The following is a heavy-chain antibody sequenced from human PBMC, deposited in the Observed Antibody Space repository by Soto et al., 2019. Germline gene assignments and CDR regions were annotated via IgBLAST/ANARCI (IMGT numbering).Heavy chain of an antibody. D-gene: IGHD2-8*02. V-gene: IGHV3-30*03. Sequence: GGSLRLSCAASGFTFNTYGMHWVRQAPGKGLEWVAVISYDAKSKLYVDSVRGRFTISRDNSKNTLSLQMDSLRPEDTALYYCARGLLAAGPFDSWGQGTLVTVSS. CDR1: GFTFNTYG. J-gene: IGHJ4*02. CDR3: ARGLLAAGPFDS. CDR2: ISYDAKSK.